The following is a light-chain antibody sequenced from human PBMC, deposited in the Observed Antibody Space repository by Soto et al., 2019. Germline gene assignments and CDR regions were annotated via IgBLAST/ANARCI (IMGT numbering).Light chain of an antibody. CDR1: SSNIGADYD. Sequence: QLVLTQPPSVSGAPGQRVTISCTGSSSNIGADYDVHWYQQVPGKAPKYLIYGNSNRPSGVPDRFSGSKSGTSASLAITGLQAEDEADYYCQSYDSSLSGYVVFGGGTKVTVL. V-gene: IGLV1-40*01. CDR3: QSYDSSLSGYVV. J-gene: IGLJ2*01. CDR2: GNS.